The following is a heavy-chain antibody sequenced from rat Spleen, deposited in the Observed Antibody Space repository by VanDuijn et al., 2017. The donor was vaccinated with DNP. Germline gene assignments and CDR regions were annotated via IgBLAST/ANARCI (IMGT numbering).Heavy chain of an antibody. CDR3: ARHEEQPWFAY. D-gene: IGHD1-5*01. CDR2: ISYDGSRT. Sequence: EVQLVESGGGLVQPGRSLKLSCVASGFTFTTYDMAWVRQAPTKGLEWVASISYDGSRTYHRGSVKGRFTISRDNAKSTLYLQMDSLRSEDTATYYCARHEEQPWFAYWGQGTLVTVSS. J-gene: IGHJ3*01. V-gene: IGHV5-29*01. CDR1: GFTFTTYD.